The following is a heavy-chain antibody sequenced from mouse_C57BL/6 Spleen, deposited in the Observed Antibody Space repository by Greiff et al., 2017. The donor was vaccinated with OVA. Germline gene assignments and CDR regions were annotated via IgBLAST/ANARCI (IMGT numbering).Heavy chain of an antibody. D-gene: IGHD2-3*01. CDR1: GFTFTSYW. CDR2: INPSSGYT. Sequence: QVQLQQSGAELAKPGASVKLSCTASGFTFTSYWMHWVNQRPGQGLEWIGYINPSSGYTKYTQKFKDKATLTADKSSHTAYLQLSNLTYEDSAVYYCARSPHDQNYAMEGWGKGTSVTAAS. V-gene: IGHV1-7*01. J-gene: IGHJ4*01. CDR3: ARSPHDQNYAMEG.